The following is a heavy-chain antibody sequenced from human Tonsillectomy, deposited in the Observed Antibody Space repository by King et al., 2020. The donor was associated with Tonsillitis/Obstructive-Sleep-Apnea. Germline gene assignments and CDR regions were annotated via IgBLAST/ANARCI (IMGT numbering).Heavy chain of an antibody. D-gene: IGHD6-13*01. V-gene: IGHV3-33*01. CDR1: GFTFSNYG. CDR3: ARELHTSSGHYYGVDV. Sequence: VQLVESGGGVVQPGRSLRLSCTASGFTFSNYGIHWVRQAPGKGLEWVAVIWYDGSNKNYADSVKGRFTISRDNSKNTLYLQMNSLRVEDTAVYYCARELHTSSGHYYGVDVWGQGTTVTVSS. J-gene: IGHJ6*02. CDR2: IWYDGSNK.